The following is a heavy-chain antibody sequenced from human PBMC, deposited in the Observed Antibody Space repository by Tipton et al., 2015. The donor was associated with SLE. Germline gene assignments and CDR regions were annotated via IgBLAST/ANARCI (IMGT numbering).Heavy chain of an antibody. J-gene: IGHJ3*02. V-gene: IGHV4-34*01. CDR2: IDHSGGA. Sequence: TLSLTCAVYGGSFNTYYWNWIRQSPGKGLEWIGEIDHSGGAVYNPSLKSRVTMSVDTSKSQFSLRLKSVTAADTAMYYCAKDRQPPGGLQLLPLDALDIWGPGSLVTVSS. D-gene: IGHD2-15*01. CDR3: AKDRQPPGGLQLLPLDALDI. CDR1: GGSFNTYY.